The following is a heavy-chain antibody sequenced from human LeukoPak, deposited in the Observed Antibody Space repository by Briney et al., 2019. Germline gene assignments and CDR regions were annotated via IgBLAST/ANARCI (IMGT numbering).Heavy chain of an antibody. V-gene: IGHV1-18*01. CDR3: ARVVYCSSTSCEVSRQYNWFDP. D-gene: IGHD2-2*01. J-gene: IGHJ5*02. Sequence: GSSVKVSCKASGYTFTSYGISWVRHAPGQGLEWMGWIIAYNGNTNHAQKLQGRVTMTTDTCTSTAYMELRSLRSDDTAVYYCARVVYCSSTSCEVSRQYNWFDPWGQGTLVTVSS. CDR2: IIAYNGNT. CDR1: GYTFTSYG.